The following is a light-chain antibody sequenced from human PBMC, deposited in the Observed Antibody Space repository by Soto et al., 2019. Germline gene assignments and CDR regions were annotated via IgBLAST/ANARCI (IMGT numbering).Light chain of an antibody. V-gene: IGKV3-15*01. CDR1: QSVSSN. Sequence: EIVLTQSPATLSVSPGERATLSCRASQSVSSNLAWYQQKPGQAPRLLIYGASTRATGIPARFSGSESGTEFTLTLSSLQSEDFALYYCQQYNTWPPVFTFGQGTKLEIK. J-gene: IGKJ2*01. CDR2: GAS. CDR3: QQYNTWPPVFT.